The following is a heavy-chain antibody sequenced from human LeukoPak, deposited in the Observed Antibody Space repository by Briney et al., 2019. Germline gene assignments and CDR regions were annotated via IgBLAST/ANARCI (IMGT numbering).Heavy chain of an antibody. D-gene: IGHD6-19*01. CDR1: GFTFSRYW. J-gene: IGHJ4*02. CDR2: IKQDGSGE. V-gene: IGHV3-7*01. CDR3: TTGYSSGWYNEGNY. Sequence: GGSLRLSRVASGFTFSRYWMSWVRPAPGKGLEWVAKIKQDGSGEYYLDSVKGRFTISRDNAKNSLYLQMNSLRDDDTAVYFCTTGYSSGWYNEGNYWGQGTLVTVSS.